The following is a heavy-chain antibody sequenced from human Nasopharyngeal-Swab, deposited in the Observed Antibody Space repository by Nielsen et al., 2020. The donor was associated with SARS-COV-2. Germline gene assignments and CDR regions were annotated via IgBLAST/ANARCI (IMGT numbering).Heavy chain of an antibody. V-gene: IGHV4-4*07. Sequence: SETLSLTCIVSGGSISSYYWSWIRQPAGKGLEWIGRIHTSGSTNNNPSLEGRVTISVDTSKNQFSLKLSSVTAADTAVYYCARDGGVLNWFDPWGQGTLVTVSS. CDR2: IHTSGST. D-gene: IGHD3-16*01. CDR1: GGSISSYY. CDR3: ARDGGVLNWFDP. J-gene: IGHJ5*02.